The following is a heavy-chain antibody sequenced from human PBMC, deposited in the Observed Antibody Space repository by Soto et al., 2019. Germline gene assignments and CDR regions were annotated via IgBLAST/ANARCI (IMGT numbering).Heavy chain of an antibody. Sequence: SETLSLTCTVSGGSISSGGYYWSWIRQHPGKGLEWIGYIYYSGSTYYNPSLKSRVTISVDTSKNQFSLKLSSVTAADTAVYYCARSLESFFDYWGQGTVVTVYS. J-gene: IGHJ4*02. D-gene: IGHD3-3*01. CDR1: GGSISSGGYY. V-gene: IGHV4-31*03. CDR3: ARSLESFFDY. CDR2: IYYSGST.